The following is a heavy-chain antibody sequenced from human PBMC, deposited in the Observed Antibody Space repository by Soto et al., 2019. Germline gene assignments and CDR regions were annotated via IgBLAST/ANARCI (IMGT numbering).Heavy chain of an antibody. Sequence: PGGSPRLSCASSGFTFSSSAMSWARQAPGKGLEGVSAISGSCGSTYYADSVKGRFTISRDNSKNTLNLQMNSLRAEDTAGYYCAKAISYRGGVVDWFGPWGQGTLVTVSS. D-gene: IGHD1-26*01. CDR2: ISGSCGST. CDR3: AKAISYRGGVVDWFGP. J-gene: IGHJ5*02. V-gene: IGHV3-23*01. CDR1: GFTFSSSA.